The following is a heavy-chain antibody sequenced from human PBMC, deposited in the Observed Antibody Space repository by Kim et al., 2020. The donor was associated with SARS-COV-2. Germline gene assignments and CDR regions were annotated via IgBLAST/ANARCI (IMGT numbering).Heavy chain of an antibody. CDR3: ARPAHGYSYAFFDY. V-gene: IGHV1-46*02. CDR1: GYTFDSFY. CDR2: FNPIGDIT. Sequence: ASVKVSCKASGYTFDSFYMHWVRQAPGQGLEWMGIFNPIGDITSSAQKFQGRVSMTRDTATSTVYMELSDLRSEDTAIYYCARPAHGYSYAFFDYWGQGTLVTVSS. J-gene: IGHJ4*02. D-gene: IGHD3-16*01.